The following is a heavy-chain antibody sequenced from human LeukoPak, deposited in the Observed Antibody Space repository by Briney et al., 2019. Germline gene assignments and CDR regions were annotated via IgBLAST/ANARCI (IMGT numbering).Heavy chain of an antibody. CDR2: IKSKTDGGTT. CDR3: TTPYYYDSSGYCSDY. Sequence: GGSLRLSCAASGFTFSNAWMNWVRQAPGKGLEWVGRIKSKTDGGTTDYAAPVKGRFTISRDDSKNTLYLQMNSLKTEDTAVYYCTTPYYYDSSGYCSDYWGRGTLVTVSS. CDR1: GFTFSNAW. V-gene: IGHV3-15*07. D-gene: IGHD3-22*01. J-gene: IGHJ4*02.